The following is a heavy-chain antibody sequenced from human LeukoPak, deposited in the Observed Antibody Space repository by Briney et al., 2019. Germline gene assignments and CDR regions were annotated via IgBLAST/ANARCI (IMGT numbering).Heavy chain of an antibody. CDR1: GYTLTTYG. CDR3: ARGWGDY. Sequence: ASVTVSCKASGYTLTTYGTSWVRQARGQGLEWMGWISAHNGNTNYAQKFQGRVTMTTDTSTSTAYMELRSLISDDTAVYYCARGWGDYWGQGTLVTVSS. J-gene: IGHJ4*02. V-gene: IGHV1-18*01. D-gene: IGHD3-16*01. CDR2: ISAHNGNT.